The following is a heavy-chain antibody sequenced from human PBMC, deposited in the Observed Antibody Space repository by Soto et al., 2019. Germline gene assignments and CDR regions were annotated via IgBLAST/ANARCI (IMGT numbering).Heavy chain of an antibody. CDR3: ARDKPQQIVGYNYYYGMDV. D-gene: IGHD6-6*01. J-gene: IGHJ6*02. V-gene: IGHV1-18*04. Sequence: QLHLVQSGAEVKKPGASVKVSCTASGYTFTSFGVSWVRQVPGQGLEWMGWISGYNGDTDYAQKFQGRVTMNTDRYTSTAYMEVRSLRSDDTAVYYCARDKPQQIVGYNYYYGMDVWGQGTTVTVSS. CDR1: GYTFTSFG. CDR2: ISGYNGDT.